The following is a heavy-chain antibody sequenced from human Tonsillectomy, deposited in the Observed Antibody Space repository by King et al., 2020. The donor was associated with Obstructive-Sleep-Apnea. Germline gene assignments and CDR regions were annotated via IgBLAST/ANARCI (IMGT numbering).Heavy chain of an antibody. Sequence: MQLQESGPGLVKPSETLSLTCTVSGGSISSSSYYWGWIRQPPGKGLEWIGSIYYSGSTYYNPSLKSRVTISVDTSKNQFSLELSSVTAADTAVYYCAGESGGGYCSGGSCQGGHDDYWGQGTLVTVSS. CDR1: GGSISSSSYY. CDR3: AGESGGGYCSGGSCQGGHDDY. J-gene: IGHJ4*02. CDR2: IYYSGST. V-gene: IGHV4-39*07. D-gene: IGHD2-15*01.